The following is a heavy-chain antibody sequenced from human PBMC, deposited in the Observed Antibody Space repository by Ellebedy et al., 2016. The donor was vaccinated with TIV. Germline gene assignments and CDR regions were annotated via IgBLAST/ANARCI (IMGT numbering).Heavy chain of an antibody. CDR2: ISYDGNNK. D-gene: IGHD5-18*01. V-gene: IGHV3-30*18. CDR1: GFTSSSLG. J-gene: IGHJ4*02. CDR3: AKELHVDSAY. Sequence: PGGSLRLSCAASGFTSSSLGMHWVRQAPGKGLEWVAAISYDGNNKYYGDSVKGRLTITRDNSKNTLSLQMNSLRGDDTAVYYCAKELHVDSAYWGQGTLVTVSS.